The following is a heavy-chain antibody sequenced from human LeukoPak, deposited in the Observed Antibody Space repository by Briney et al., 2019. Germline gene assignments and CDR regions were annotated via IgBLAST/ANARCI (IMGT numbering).Heavy chain of an antibody. J-gene: IGHJ6*02. CDR3: AKDIDIAMVGSGYYGMDV. CDR2: ISYDGSNK. V-gene: IGHV3-30-3*01. Sequence: GGSLRLSYAASRFTFTSYAMHWVRQAPGKGLEWVAVISYDGSNKYYADSVKGRFTISRDNSKNTLYLQMNSLRAEDTAVYYCAKDIDIAMVGSGYYGMDVWGQGTTVTVSS. CDR1: RFTFTSYA. D-gene: IGHD5-18*01.